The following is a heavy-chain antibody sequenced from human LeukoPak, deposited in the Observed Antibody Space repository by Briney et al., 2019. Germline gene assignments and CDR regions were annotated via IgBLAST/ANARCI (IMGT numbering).Heavy chain of an antibody. J-gene: IGHJ4*02. V-gene: IGHV3-74*03. Sequence: GGSLRLSCAASGFSFSTYWMHWVRQAPGKGLVWVSRIRPEGTTTAYADSVKGRFTISRDNAKNTLFLQMNSLSAEDTAVYYCARDLDWILFDYWGQGTLVTVSS. D-gene: IGHD3-9*01. CDR1: GFSFSTYW. CDR2: IRPEGTTT. CDR3: ARDLDWILFDY.